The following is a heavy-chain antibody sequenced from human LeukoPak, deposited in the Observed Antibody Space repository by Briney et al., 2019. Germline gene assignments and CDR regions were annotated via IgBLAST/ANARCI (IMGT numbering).Heavy chain of an antibody. CDR3: AKSIEQWLATHFDY. J-gene: IGHJ4*02. Sequence: GGSLRLSCAASRFTFSSYSMNWVRQAPGKGLEWVSSISGSSSYIYYADSVKGRFTISRDNAKNSLYLQMNSLRAEDTAVYYCAKSIEQWLATHFDYWGQGTLVTVSS. CDR2: ISGSSSYI. CDR1: RFTFSSYS. D-gene: IGHD6-19*01. V-gene: IGHV3-21*04.